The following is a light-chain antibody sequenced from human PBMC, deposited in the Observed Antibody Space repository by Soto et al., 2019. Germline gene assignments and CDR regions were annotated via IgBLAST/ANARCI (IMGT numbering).Light chain of an antibody. CDR1: SSDVGGYNY. CDR3: SSFAGNNNLV. J-gene: IGLJ2*01. Sequence: QSALTQPPSASGSPGQSVTISCTGTSSDVGGYNYVSWYQQHPGKAPKLMISEVSKRPSGVPDRFSVSNSGNTASLTVSGLHDEDEADYYCSSFAGNNNLVFGGGTKLTVL. CDR2: EVS. V-gene: IGLV2-8*01.